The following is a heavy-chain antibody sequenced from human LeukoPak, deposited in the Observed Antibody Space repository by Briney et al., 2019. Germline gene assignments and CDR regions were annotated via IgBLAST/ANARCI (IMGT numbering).Heavy chain of an antibody. CDR1: GFTFSSYG. Sequence: GGSLRLSCAASGFTFSSYGMHWVRQAPGKGLEWVSVTSYDGSSKYYADSVKGRLTIYRDNSRNTLYLQMDSLRVEDTAVYYCASEPDYGDYTLDYWGQGTLVTVSS. J-gene: IGHJ4*02. V-gene: IGHV3-30*03. CDR2: TSYDGSSK. CDR3: ASEPDYGDYTLDY. D-gene: IGHD4-17*01.